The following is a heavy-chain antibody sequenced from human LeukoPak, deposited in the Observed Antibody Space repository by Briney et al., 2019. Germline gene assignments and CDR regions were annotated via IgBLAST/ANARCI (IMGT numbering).Heavy chain of an antibody. V-gene: IGHV3-48*03. Sequence: GGSLRLSCAASGFTFSSCEMNWVRQAPGKGLEWVSYISSSGSTIYYADSVKGRFTISRDNAKNSLYLQMNSLRAEDTAVYYCARESWLPLDYWGQGTLVTVSS. D-gene: IGHD6-19*01. CDR3: ARESWLPLDY. J-gene: IGHJ4*02. CDR1: GFTFSSCE. CDR2: ISSSGSTI.